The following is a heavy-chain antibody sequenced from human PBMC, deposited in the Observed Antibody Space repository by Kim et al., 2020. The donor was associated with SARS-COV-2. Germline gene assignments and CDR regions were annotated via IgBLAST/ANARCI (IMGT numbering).Heavy chain of an antibody. CDR2: ISYDGSNK. D-gene: IGHD3-10*01. CDR3: AREPVSRRRGLTDS. J-gene: IGHJ5*01. V-gene: IGHV3-30-3*01. CDR1: GFTFSSCA. Sequence: GGSLRLSCAASGFTFSSCAIHWGRQAPGKGLERVAVISYDGSNKNYADSVKGRCTISRDNSKNTLYLQMNSLSAEDTALYYWAREPVSRRRGLTDS.